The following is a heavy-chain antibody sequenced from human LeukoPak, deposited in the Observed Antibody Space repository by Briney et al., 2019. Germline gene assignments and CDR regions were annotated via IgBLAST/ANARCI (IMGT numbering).Heavy chain of an antibody. V-gene: IGHV3-23*01. J-gene: IGHJ4*02. CDR3: ARDLWDIGYPSSGSYSSLDY. D-gene: IGHD3-10*01. CDR1: GFTFSSYA. CDR2: ISGGGGNT. Sequence: GGSLRLSCAGSGFTFSSYAMSWVRQAPGKGPEWVPAISGGGGNTYYAGSVKGRFTISRDNSKNTLYLQMNSLRAEDTAVYYCARDLWDIGYPSSGSYSSLDYWGQGTLVTVSS.